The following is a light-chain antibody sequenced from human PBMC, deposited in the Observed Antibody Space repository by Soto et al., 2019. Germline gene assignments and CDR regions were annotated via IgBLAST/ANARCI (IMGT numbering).Light chain of an antibody. CDR3: QQRSNWPLT. CDR1: QGISIY. V-gene: IGKV3-11*01. CDR2: DAY. J-gene: IGKJ4*01. Sequence: EIVLTQSPATLSLSPGERATLSCRASQGISIYLAWYQQKPGQAPRVLIYDAYNRATGIPARFSGSGSGTDFTLTISSLEPEDFAVYYCQQRSNWPLTFGGGTRVEIK.